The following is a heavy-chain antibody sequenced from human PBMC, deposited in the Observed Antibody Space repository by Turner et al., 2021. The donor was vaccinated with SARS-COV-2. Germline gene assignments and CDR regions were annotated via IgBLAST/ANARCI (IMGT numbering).Heavy chain of an antibody. CDR3: ARVEMATISFDY. Sequence: PWKGLEWLANIKQDGSERYYVDSVKGRFTISRDNAKNSLYLQMNSLRAEDTAVYYCARVEMATISFDYWGQGTLVTVSS. V-gene: IGHV3-7*01. J-gene: IGHJ4*02. CDR2: IKQDGSER. D-gene: IGHD5-12*01.